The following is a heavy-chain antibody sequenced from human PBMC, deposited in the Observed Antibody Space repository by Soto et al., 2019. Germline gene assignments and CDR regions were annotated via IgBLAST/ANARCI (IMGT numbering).Heavy chain of an antibody. V-gene: IGHV1-2*02. CDR2: INPNNGVT. J-gene: IGHJ6*02. CDR1: GYTFTGNF. Sequence: QVQLVQSGAEVKKPGASVRVSCKASGYTFTGNFMHWVRQAPGQGLEWVGWINPNNGVTKYAQKFQGGVTLTRDTSTTTAYMELSRVRSDDTAVYYCARDRVGTSPSPERFQFYYGRDVWGQGTTVTVSS. D-gene: IGHD6-6*01. CDR3: ARDRVGTSPSPERFQFYYGRDV.